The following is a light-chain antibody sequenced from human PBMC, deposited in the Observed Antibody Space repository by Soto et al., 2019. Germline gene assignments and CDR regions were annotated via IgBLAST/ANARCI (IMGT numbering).Light chain of an antibody. CDR3: SSYTGTSVV. CDR1: SSDIGGYNF. J-gene: IGLJ2*01. Sequence: QSALTQPASVSGSPGQSITISCTGTSSDIGGYNFVSWYQQLPGKAPKLMIYDVSNRPSGVSNRFSGSKSGNTASLTISGLQAEDEADYYCSSYTGTSVVFGGGTKVTVL. CDR2: DVS. V-gene: IGLV2-14*03.